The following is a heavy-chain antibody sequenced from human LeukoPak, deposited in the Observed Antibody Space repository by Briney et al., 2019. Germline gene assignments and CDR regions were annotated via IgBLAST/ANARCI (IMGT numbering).Heavy chain of an antibody. J-gene: IGHJ5*02. CDR2: ISGSGDNT. V-gene: IGHV3-23*01. Sequence: AGYLKLSLPASEFIFSSYAMTWVRQAPGKGLKCISAISGSGDNTYYADSVKGRFTISRDNSKNTLYLQMNSLRADDTAEYYCAKEIRTVPGFYGWFDPWGQGTLVSVSS. CDR1: EFIFSSYA. D-gene: IGHD6-19*01. CDR3: AKEIRTVPGFYGWFDP.